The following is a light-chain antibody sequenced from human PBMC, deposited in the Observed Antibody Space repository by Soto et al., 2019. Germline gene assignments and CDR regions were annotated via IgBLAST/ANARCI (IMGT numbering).Light chain of an antibody. CDR3: QQRYSTPLFT. V-gene: IGKV1-39*01. CDR1: QSISSY. J-gene: IGKJ3*01. Sequence: DIQMTQSPSSLSASVGDRVTITCRASQSISSYLNWYQQKPGKAPKLLIYAAFSLQSGVPSRFSGSGSGTDFTLHISSLQPEDFATYYCQQRYSTPLFTFGPGPQVDIK. CDR2: AAF.